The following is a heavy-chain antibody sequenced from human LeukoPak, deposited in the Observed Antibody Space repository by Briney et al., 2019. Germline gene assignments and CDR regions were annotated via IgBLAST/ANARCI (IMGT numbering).Heavy chain of an antibody. D-gene: IGHD2-21*02. Sequence: GGSLRLSCAASGFTFSSYSMNWVRQAPGKGLEWVSSISSSSSYIYYADSVKGRFTISRDNAKNSLYLQMNSLRDEDTAVYYCAREYCGGDCFEYNYYYYMDVWGKGTTVTISS. CDR3: AREYCGGDCFEYNYYYYMDV. CDR1: GFTFSSYS. CDR2: ISSSSSYI. V-gene: IGHV3-21*01. J-gene: IGHJ6*03.